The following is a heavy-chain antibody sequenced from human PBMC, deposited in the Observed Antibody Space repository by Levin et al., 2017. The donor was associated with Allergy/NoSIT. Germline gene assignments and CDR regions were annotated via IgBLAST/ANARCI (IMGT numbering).Heavy chain of an antibody. CDR3: ARPESTSPA. V-gene: IGHV3-11*01. J-gene: IGHJ3*01. CDR2: ISSSGSTI. D-gene: IGHD2-2*01. CDR1: GFTFSYYY. Sequence: GGSLRLSCSASGFTFSYYYMSWIRQAPGKGLEWVSYISSSGSTIYYADSGKGRFTISRDNAKNSLYLQMNSLSAEDTAGDYCARPESTSPAWGQGTMVTVSS.